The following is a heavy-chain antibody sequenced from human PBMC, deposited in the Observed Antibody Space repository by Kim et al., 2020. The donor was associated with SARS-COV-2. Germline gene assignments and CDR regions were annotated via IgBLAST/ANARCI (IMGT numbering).Heavy chain of an antibody. J-gene: IGHJ4*02. D-gene: IGHD6-6*01. CDR3: ERGDSSSGFDY. Sequence: TNYAQKVQSRLTITTNTPTSTAYMELRSLRSDDTAVYYCERGDSSSGFDYWGQGTLVTVSS. V-gene: IGHV1-18*01. CDR2: T.